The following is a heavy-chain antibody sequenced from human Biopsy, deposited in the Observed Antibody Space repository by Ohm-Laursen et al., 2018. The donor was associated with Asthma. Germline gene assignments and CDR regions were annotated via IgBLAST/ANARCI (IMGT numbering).Heavy chain of an antibody. J-gene: IGHJ6*02. V-gene: IGHV3-30*03. Sequence: LSLTCAASGFTFNSYGMHWVRQAPGKGLEWVAVISYDGRNKYYGDSVKGRFTISRDNSKNTVYLQMISLRVEDTAVYYCARDLRSDNWNPWGMDVWGLGTTVTVAS. CDR1: GFTFNSYG. D-gene: IGHD1-20*01. CDR2: ISYDGRNK. CDR3: ARDLRSDNWNPWGMDV.